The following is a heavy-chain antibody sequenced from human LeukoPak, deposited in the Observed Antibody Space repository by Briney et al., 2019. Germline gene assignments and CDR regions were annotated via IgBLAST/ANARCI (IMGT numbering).Heavy chain of an antibody. V-gene: IGHV3-30-3*01. Sequence: PGRSLRLSCAASGFTFSSYAMHWVRQAPGKGLEWVAVISYDGSNKYYADSVKGRFTISRDNSKNTLYLQMNSLRAEDTAVYYCARGRLSYSSSSPFFDYWGQGTLVTVSS. CDR2: ISYDGSNK. D-gene: IGHD6-6*01. CDR3: ARGRLSYSSSSPFFDY. J-gene: IGHJ4*02. CDR1: GFTFSSYA.